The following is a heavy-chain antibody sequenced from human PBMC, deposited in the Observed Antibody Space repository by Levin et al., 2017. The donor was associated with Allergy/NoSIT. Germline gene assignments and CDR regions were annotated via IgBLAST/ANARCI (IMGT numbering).Heavy chain of an antibody. Sequence: GGSLRLSCAASGFTFSSYGMHWVRQAPGKGLEWVAVISYDGSNKYYADSVKGRFTISRDNSKNTLYLQMNSLRAEDTAVYYCAILPAFDCSSTSCHHHWGQGTLVTVSS. CDR3: AILPAFDCSSTSCHHH. V-gene: IGHV3-30*03. CDR1: GFTFSSYG. J-gene: IGHJ4*02. D-gene: IGHD2-2*01. CDR2: ISYDGSNK.